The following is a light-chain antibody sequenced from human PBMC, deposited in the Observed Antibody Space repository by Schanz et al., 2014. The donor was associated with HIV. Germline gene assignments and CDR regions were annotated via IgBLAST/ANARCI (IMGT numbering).Light chain of an antibody. CDR3: SSFRSNTTWV. Sequence: QSALTQPASVSGSPGQSITISCTGTSSDVGGYNYVSWYQQHPGKAPKLMIYDVSNRPSGVSDRFSGSKSDNTASLTISGLQADDEADYYCSSFRSNTTWVFGGGTKLTVL. CDR2: DVS. CDR1: SSDVGGYNY. V-gene: IGLV2-14*03. J-gene: IGLJ3*02.